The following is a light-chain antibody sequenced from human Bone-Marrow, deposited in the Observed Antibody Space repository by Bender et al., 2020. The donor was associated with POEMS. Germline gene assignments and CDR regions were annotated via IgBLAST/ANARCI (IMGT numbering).Light chain of an antibody. J-gene: IGLJ1*01. CDR3: QSYDSSLREYV. Sequence: QAALTQPPSASGSPGQSVTISCTGTSSDVGGNNYVSWYQQFPGNAPKLIIYEVSQRPSGVPDRFSGSKSGSTASLTITGLQAEDEADYYCQSYDSSLREYVFGTGTKVTVL. CDR2: EVS. CDR1: SSDVGGNNY. V-gene: IGLV2-8*01.